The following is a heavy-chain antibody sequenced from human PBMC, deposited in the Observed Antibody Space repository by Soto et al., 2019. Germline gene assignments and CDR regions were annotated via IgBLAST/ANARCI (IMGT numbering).Heavy chain of an antibody. J-gene: IGHJ4*02. V-gene: IGHV4-39*01. CDR3: AGIGYSSGWDVDY. D-gene: IGHD6-19*01. Sequence: SETLSLTCTVSGGSISSSSYYWGWIRQPPGKGLEWIGSIYYSGSTYYNPSLKSRVTISVDTSKNQFSLKLSSVTAADTAVYYCAGIGYSSGWDVDYWGQGTLVTVSS. CDR2: IYYSGST. CDR1: GGSISSSSYY.